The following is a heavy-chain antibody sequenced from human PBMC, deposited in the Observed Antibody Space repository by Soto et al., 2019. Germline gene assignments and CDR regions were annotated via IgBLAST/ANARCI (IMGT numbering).Heavy chain of an antibody. CDR2: IIPIFGTA. D-gene: IGHD1-1*01. J-gene: IGHJ4*02. CDR3: ARVTRRTGTTVYLGY. Sequence: GPPVKVSCKASGGTFSSYAISWVRQAPGQGLEWMGGIIPIFGTANYAQKFQGRVTITADESTSTAYMELSSLRSEDTAVYYCARVTRRTGTTVYLGYWGQGTLVTVSS. V-gene: IGHV1-69*13. CDR1: GGTFSSYA.